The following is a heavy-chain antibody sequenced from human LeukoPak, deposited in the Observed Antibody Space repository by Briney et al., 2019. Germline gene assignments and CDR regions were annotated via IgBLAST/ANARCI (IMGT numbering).Heavy chain of an antibody. CDR1: GGSISSSSYY. V-gene: IGHV4-61*05. D-gene: IGHD2-21*01. CDR3: ARRGDSGFFYAMDV. J-gene: IGHJ6*01. CDR2: IYYSGSI. Sequence: PSETLSLTCTVSGGSISSSSYYWSWIRQPPGRGLEWIGYIYYSGSINYNPSLKSRVTISLDTSKNQFSLKLSSVTAADTAVYYCARRGDSGFFYAMDVWGQGTTVTVSS.